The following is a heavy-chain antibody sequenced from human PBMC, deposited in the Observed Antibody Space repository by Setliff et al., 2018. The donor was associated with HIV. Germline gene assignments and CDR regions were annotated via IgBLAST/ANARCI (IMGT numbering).Heavy chain of an antibody. CDR3: AKDGDYRNGDYDAFDI. CDR1: GFTFTAHG. CDR2: INYDENSE. D-gene: IGHD4-4*01. V-gene: IGHV3-30*02. Sequence: LRLSCAASGFTFTAHGMHWVRQAPDKGLEWVAFINYDENSEYYADSVKGRVTISRDNFRNTVDLQMNNLRPEDTAVYYCAKDGDYRNGDYDAFDIWGLGTMVTVSS. J-gene: IGHJ3*02.